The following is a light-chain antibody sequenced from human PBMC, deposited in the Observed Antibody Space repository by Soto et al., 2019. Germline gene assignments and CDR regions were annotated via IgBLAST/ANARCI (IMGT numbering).Light chain of an antibody. J-gene: IGLJ1*01. Sequence: QSALTQPRSVSGSPGQSVTISCTGTSSDVGGYNYVSWYQQLPGKAPKLMIYDVSKRPSGVPDLFSGSKSGNTASLTISGLHAEDEADYYCCSYAGSSYVFGTGTKLTVL. CDR3: CSYAGSSYV. CDR2: DVS. V-gene: IGLV2-11*01. CDR1: SSDVGGYNY.